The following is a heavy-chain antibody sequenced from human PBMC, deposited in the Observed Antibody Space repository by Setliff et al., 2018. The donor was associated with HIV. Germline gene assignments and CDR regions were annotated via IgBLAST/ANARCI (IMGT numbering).Heavy chain of an antibody. CDR3: ARDYCSGGNCYSLY. CDR1: GYPFTSYA. V-gene: IGHV1-3*04. D-gene: IGHD2-15*01. Sequence: ASVKVSCKTSGYPFTSYAIHWVRQAPGRRLEWLGWLSTGNGNTKYSQKFQDRVTFTRDTYARTAYMELSSLRSEDTAVYYCARDYCSGGNCYSLYWGQGTLVTVSS. J-gene: IGHJ4*02. CDR2: LSTGNGNT.